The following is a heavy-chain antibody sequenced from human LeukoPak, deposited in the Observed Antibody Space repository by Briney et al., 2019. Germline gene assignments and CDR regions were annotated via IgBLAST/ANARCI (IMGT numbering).Heavy chain of an antibody. J-gene: IGHJ4*02. D-gene: IGHD3-16*01. CDR2: ISSSDNTI. V-gene: IGHV3-11*04. CDR3: ARVMGSYATDY. CDR1: GFTFSDYY. Sequence: GSLRLSCAAPGFTFSDYYMSWIRQAPGKGLEWVSYISSSDNTIFYADSVKGRFTMSRDNAKNSLYLQMNSLRAEDTAVYYCARVMGSYATDYWGQGTLVTVSS.